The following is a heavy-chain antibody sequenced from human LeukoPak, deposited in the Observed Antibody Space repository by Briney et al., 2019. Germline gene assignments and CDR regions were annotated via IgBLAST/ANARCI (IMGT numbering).Heavy chain of an antibody. J-gene: IGHJ4*02. CDR1: GFTFSSYG. V-gene: IGHV3-30*18. CDR2: ISYDGSKK. CDR3: AKDYDFWSGYSFDY. D-gene: IGHD3-3*01. Sequence: GGSLRLSCAASGFTFSSYGMHWVRQAPGKGLEGVAVISYDGSKKYYADSVKGRFTISRDNSKDTLYLQMNSLRAEDTAVYYCAKDYDFWSGYSFDYWGQGTLVTVSS.